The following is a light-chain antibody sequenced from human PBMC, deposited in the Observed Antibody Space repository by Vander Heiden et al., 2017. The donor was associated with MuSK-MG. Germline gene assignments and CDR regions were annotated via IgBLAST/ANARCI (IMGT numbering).Light chain of an antibody. CDR2: DVN. CDR3: SSYARSRVV. CDR1: SSDVGTYNY. Sequence: QSALTQPASVSGSPGQSITISCTGTSSDVGTYNYVSWYQQHPGKAPKLMIYDVNHRPSGVSDRFSGSKSGNTASLTISRLQAEDEADYYCSSYARSRVVFGGGTKLTVL. J-gene: IGLJ2*01. V-gene: IGLV2-14*03.